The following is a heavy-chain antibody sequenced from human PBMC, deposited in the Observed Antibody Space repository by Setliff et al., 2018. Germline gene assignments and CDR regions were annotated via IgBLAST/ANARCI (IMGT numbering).Heavy chain of an antibody. J-gene: IGHJ4*02. CDR2: ISAYDGNT. CDR1: GYTFTNYG. V-gene: IGHV1-18*01. D-gene: IGHD6-19*01. Sequence: GASVKVSCKASGYTFTNYGITWVRQAPGQGLEWMGWISAYDGNTKFAQNIQGRVTLTTDTPTSTAYMELRSLRSDDTAVYYCARSPPNRGSGSGWYGDIWGQGTLVTVSS. CDR3: ARSPPNRGSGSGWYGDI.